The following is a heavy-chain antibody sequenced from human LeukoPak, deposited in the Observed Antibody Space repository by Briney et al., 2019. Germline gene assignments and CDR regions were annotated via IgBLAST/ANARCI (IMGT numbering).Heavy chain of an antibody. CDR1: GYTFTSYY. D-gene: IGHD3-22*01. J-gene: IGHJ4*02. CDR3: ASGLGDYYDSSFQSRFDY. Sequence: ASVKVSCKASGYTFTSYYMHWVRQAPGQGLEWMGIINPSGGSTSYAQKFQGRVTMTRDTSTSTVYMELSSLRSEDTAVYYCASGLGDYYDSSFQSRFDYWGQGTLVTASS. V-gene: IGHV1-46*01. CDR2: INPSGGST.